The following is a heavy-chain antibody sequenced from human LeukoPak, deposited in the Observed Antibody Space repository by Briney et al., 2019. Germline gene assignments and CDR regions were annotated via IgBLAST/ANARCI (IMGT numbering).Heavy chain of an antibody. Sequence: GASVNVSCKASGYTYISFYMHWVRQPPGQGLEWMGVINPNGYSTAYAHQFQGRVTLTRDTSTRTLYMEVSGLRAGDTAGYGCARHSLIATTPFDYWGQGTLVTVSS. CDR1: GYTYISFY. J-gene: IGHJ4*02. D-gene: IGHD1-14*01. CDR2: INPNGYST. CDR3: ARHSLIATTPFDY. V-gene: IGHV1-46*01.